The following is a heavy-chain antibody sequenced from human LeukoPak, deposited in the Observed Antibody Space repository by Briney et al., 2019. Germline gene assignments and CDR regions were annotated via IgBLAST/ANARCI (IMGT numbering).Heavy chain of an antibody. CDR1: GGSISTYY. D-gene: IGHD3-10*01. Sequence: PSETLSLTCTVSGGSISTYYWSWIRHPPEKGLGWIGYVYYSGRTRYNPSLESRLAMSIDTSKNQFSLNLTSVTAADTAMYYCARDYNNYIVDHWGQGALVTVSS. CDR2: VYYSGRT. J-gene: IGHJ4*02. V-gene: IGHV4-59*01. CDR3: ARDYNNYIVDH.